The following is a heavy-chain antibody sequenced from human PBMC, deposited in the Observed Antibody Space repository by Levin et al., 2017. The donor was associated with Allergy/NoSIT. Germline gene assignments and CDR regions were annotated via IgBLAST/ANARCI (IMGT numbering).Heavy chain of an antibody. CDR2: IKEDGSVK. V-gene: IGHV3-7*04. D-gene: IGHD6-19*01. Sequence: GGSLRLSCAGSGIIFSGYWMNWVRQAPGKGLEWVANIKEDGSVKCYVDSVKGRFTISRDNAQNSLYLQMNSLRAEGTAVYYWATETVASTGGFDYWGQGVLVTVSS. J-gene: IGHJ4*02. CDR3: ATETVASTGGFDY. CDR1: GIIFSGYW.